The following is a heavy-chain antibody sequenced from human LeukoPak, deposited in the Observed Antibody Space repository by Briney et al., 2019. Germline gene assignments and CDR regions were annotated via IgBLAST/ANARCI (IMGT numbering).Heavy chain of an antibody. Sequence: GGSLRLSCAASGFTFSDYYMSWIRQAPGKGLEWVSYISSSSSTIYYADSVKGRFTISRDNAKNSLYPQMNSLRAEDTAVYYCARDRQQNWTNSFQPREFDYWGQGTLVTVSS. CDR1: GFTFSDYY. CDR2: ISSSSSTI. D-gene: IGHD1/OR15-1a*01. CDR3: ARDRQQNWTNSFQPREFDY. V-gene: IGHV3-11*01. J-gene: IGHJ4*02.